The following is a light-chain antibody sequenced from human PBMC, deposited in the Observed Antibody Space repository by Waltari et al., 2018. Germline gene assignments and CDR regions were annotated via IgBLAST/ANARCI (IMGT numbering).Light chain of an antibody. CDR2: AVI. CDR3: SSYAGSSKGV. CDR1: SSDVGSYKR. J-gene: IGLJ2*01. V-gene: IGLV2-23*02. Sequence: QSALTQPASVSGSPGQSITISCTGTSSDVGSYKRVSWYQQHPGKAPKLMIYAVIKRPSGVSYRFACSKSGDMASLTISGLQPEDEAEYFCSSYAGSSKGVFGGGTKVTVL.